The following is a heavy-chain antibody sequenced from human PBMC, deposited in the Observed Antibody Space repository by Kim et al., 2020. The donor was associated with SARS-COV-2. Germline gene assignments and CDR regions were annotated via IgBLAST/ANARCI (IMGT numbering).Heavy chain of an antibody. CDR1: GGSFSGYY. D-gene: IGHD3-10*01. CDR2: INHSGST. V-gene: IGHV4-34*01. J-gene: IGHJ4*02. CDR3: ARGRKHGGLYYYGSGSYTYFDY. Sequence: SETLSLTCAVYGGSFSGYYWSWIRQPPGKGLEWIGEINHSGSTNYNPSLKSRVTISVDTSKNQFSLKLSSVTAADTAVYYCARGRKHGGLYYYGSGSYTYFDYWGQGTLVTVSS.